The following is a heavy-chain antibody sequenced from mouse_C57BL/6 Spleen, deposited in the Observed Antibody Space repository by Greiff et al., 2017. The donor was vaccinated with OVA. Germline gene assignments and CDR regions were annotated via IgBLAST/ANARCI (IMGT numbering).Heavy chain of an antibody. CDR3: ARQSPYYYGSPYAMDY. CDR2: IWSDGST. V-gene: IGHV2-6-1*01. Sequence: VQLQESGPGLVAPSQSLSITCTVSGFSLTSYGVHWVRQPPGKGLEWLVVIWSDGSTTYNSALKSRLSISKDNSKSQVFLKMNSLQTDDTAMYYCARQSPYYYGSPYAMDYWGQGTSVTVSS. CDR1: GFSLTSYG. J-gene: IGHJ4*01. D-gene: IGHD1-1*01.